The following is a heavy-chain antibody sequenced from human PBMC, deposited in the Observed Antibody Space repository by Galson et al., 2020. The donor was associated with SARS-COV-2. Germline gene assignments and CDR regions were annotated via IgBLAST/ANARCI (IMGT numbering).Heavy chain of an antibody. Sequence: SVKVSCKASGGTFSSYAISWVRQAPGQGLEWMGGIIPIFGTANYAQKFQGRVTITADESTSTAYMELSSLRSEDTAVYYCARSGYSSNYDDYYGLDVWGQGTTVTVAS. CDR3: ARSGYSSNYDDYYGLDV. J-gene: IGHJ6*02. CDR1: GGTFSSYA. D-gene: IGHD6-19*01. V-gene: IGHV1-69*13. CDR2: IIPIFGTA.